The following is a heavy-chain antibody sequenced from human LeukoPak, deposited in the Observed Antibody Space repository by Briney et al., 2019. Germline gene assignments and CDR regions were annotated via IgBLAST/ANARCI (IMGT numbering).Heavy chain of an antibody. D-gene: IGHD2-2*02. CDR2: INHSGST. J-gene: IGHJ4*02. CDR1: GGSFSGYY. CDR3: ARAIPFTDY. V-gene: IGHV4-34*01. Sequence: PSETLSLTCAVYGGSFSGYYWSWLRQPPGKGLEWIGEINHSGSTNYNPSLKSRVTISVDRSKNQFSLKLSSVTAADTAVYYCARAIPFTDYWGQGTLVTVSS.